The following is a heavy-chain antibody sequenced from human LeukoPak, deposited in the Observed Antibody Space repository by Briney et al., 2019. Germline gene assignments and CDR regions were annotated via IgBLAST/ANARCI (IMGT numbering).Heavy chain of an antibody. V-gene: IGHV4-59*08. CDR1: GGSICSYY. Sequence: PSETLSLTCTVSGGSICSYYWSWIREPPGKGVEWIGYIYYSGSTNYNPSLKSRVTISVDTSKNQFSLKLSSVTAADTAVYYCARLMIPDILTGYYYYGMDVWGQGTTVTVSS. D-gene: IGHD3-9*01. CDR2: IYYSGST. CDR3: ARLMIPDILTGYYYYGMDV. J-gene: IGHJ6*02.